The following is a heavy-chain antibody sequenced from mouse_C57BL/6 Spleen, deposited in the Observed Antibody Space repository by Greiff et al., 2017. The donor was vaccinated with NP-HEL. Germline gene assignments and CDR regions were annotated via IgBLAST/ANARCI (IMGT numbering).Heavy chain of an antibody. J-gene: IGHJ2*01. Sequence: QVQLQQSGAELAKPGASVKLSCKASGYTFTSYWMHWVKQRPGQGLEWIGYINPSSGYTKYNQKFKDKATLTADKSSSTAYMQLSSLKYEDSADYYCARAPVTTVVATPFDYWGKGTTLTVSS. V-gene: IGHV1-7*01. CDR3: ARAPVTTVVATPFDY. CDR1: GYTFTSYW. D-gene: IGHD1-1*01. CDR2: INPSSGYT.